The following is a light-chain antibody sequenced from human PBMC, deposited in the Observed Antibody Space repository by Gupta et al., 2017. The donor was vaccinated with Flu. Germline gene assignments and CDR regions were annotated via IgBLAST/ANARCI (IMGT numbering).Light chain of an antibody. CDR2: KAS. CDR3: QHYDSYSGT. V-gene: IGKV1-5*03. Sequence: PFTLSASVGDRVTITCRASQSISVNLAWYQQKPGKAPDLLIYKASTLQSGVPSRFSGSGSGTEFTLTISSLQPDDFATYYCQHYDSYSGTFGQGTQVEIK. CDR1: QSISVN. J-gene: IGKJ1*01.